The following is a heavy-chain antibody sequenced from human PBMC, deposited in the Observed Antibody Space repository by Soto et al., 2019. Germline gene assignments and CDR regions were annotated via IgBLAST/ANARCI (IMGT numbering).Heavy chain of an antibody. Sequence: PSETLSLTCVVSGGSLSDYFWSWIRQPPGMALEWIGEINHLGSINYNPSLKSRVTLSVDTSKNQFSLTLNSVTAADTATSYCGGGGISHSAYFDDMEIWDKGTALTFS. CDR3: GGGGISHSAYFDDMEI. J-gene: IGHJ6*03. CDR2: INHLGSI. D-gene: IGHD2-21*01. CDR1: GGSLSDYF. V-gene: IGHV4-34*01.